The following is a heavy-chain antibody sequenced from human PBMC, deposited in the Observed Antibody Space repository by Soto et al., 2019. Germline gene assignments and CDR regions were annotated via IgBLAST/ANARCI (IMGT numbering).Heavy chain of an antibody. J-gene: IGHJ6*02. CDR1: GFTFSDHY. CDR2: TRNKANSYTT. CDR3: ARGDYSSSSGYYYGMDV. D-gene: IGHD6-6*01. V-gene: IGHV3-72*01. Sequence: GGSLRLSCAASGFTFSDHYMDWVRQAPGKGLEWVGRTRNKANSYTTEYAASVKGRFTISRDDSKNSLYLQMNSLKTEDTAVYYCARGDYSSSSGYYYGMDVWGQGTTVTVSS.